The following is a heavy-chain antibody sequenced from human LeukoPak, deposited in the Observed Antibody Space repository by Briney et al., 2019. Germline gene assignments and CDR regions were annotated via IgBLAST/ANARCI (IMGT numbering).Heavy chain of an antibody. J-gene: IGHJ4*02. V-gene: IGHV1-69*06. CDR3: ARVQSYGGAIALGEHYFDY. Sequence: SVRVSCKASGGTFSSYAISWVRQAPGQGLEWMGGIIPIFGTANYAQKFQGRVTITADKSTSTAYMELSSLRSEDTAVYYCARVQSYGGAIALGEHYFDYWGQGTLVTVSS. D-gene: IGHD4-23*01. CDR2: IIPIFGTA. CDR1: GGTFSSYA.